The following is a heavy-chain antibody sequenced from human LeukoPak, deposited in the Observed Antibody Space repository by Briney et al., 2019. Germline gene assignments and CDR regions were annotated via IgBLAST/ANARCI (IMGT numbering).Heavy chain of an antibody. CDR2: IIPIFGTA. J-gene: IGHJ5*02. V-gene: IGHV1-69*05. CDR1: GGTFSSYA. CDR3: ARDYYDSSGYYYNWFDP. Sequence: ASVKVSCKASGGTFSSYAISWVRQAPGQELEWMGGIIPIFGTANYAQKFQGRVTITTDESTSTAYMELSSLRSEDTAVYYCARDYYDSSGYYYNWFDPRGQGTLVTVSS. D-gene: IGHD3-22*01.